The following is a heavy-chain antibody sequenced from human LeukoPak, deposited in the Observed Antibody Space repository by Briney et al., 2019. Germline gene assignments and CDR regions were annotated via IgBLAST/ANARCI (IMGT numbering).Heavy chain of an antibody. V-gene: IGHV3-7*03. J-gene: IGHJ4*02. CDR1: GFTFSSYW. CDR2: IRRDGSEK. D-gene: IGHD6-19*01. Sequence: PGGSLRLSCAASGFTFSSYWMTWVREARGKGLEWVANIRRDGSEKHCVDSVKGRFTISRDNAKNSMFLQMNSLRAEDTDVYYCASLLVAGVASVDYWGQGTLVTVSS. CDR3: ASLLVAGVASVDY.